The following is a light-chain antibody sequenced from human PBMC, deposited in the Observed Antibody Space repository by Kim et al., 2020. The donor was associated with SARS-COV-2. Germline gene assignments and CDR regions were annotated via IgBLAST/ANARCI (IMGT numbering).Light chain of an antibody. CDR2: KAS. CDR1: QSFSTY. Sequence: DIQMTQSPSTLSASVGDRVTITCRASQSFSTYLAWYQQKPGKAPKLLIYKASSLESGIPSRFSGSGSGTEFTLTISSLKPDDFATYYCQQYNSYPWTFGQGTKVDIK. CDR3: QQYNSYPWT. V-gene: IGKV1-5*03. J-gene: IGKJ1*01.